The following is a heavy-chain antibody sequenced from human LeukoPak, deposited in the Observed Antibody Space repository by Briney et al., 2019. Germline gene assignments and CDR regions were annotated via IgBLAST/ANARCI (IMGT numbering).Heavy chain of an antibody. CDR1: GGSISSYY. D-gene: IGHD4-17*01. CDR2: IYYSGST. Sequence: SETLSLTCTVSGGSISSYYWSWIRQPPGKGLEWIGYIYYSGSTNYNPSLKSRVTISVDTSKNQFSLKLSSVTAADTAVYYCARRTVTTRTSLDYYYYMDVWGKGTTVTVSS. J-gene: IGHJ6*03. CDR3: ARRTVTTRTSLDYYYYMDV. V-gene: IGHV4-59*01.